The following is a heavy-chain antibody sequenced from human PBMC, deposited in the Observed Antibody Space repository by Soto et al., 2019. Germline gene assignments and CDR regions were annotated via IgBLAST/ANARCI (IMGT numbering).Heavy chain of an antibody. CDR3: AKDATSTRGWYYFDY. CDR2: IDYTGGTT. J-gene: IGHJ4*02. CDR1: GFTFSILA. Sequence: EVQLLESGGGLVQPGGSLRLSCAASGFTFSILAMGWVRQAPGKGLEWVSVIDYTGGTTYYTDSVKGRFIISRDNSKKILYLQMNSLRTEDTAIYYCAKDATSTRGWYYFDYWGRGALVTVSS. V-gene: IGHV3-23*01. D-gene: IGHD6-19*01.